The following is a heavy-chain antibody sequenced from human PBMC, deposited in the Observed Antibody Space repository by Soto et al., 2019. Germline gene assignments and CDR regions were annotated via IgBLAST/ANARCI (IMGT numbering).Heavy chain of an antibody. CDR1: GGSISSGGYS. Sequence: QLQLQESGSGLVKPSQTLSLTCAVSGGSISSGGYSWSWIRQPPGKGLEWIGYIYHSGRTYYNPSLKSRVTISVDRSKNQFSLKLSSVTAADTAVYYCARVGYDFWSGYPYYFDYWGQGTLVTVSS. CDR2: IYHSGRT. J-gene: IGHJ4*02. CDR3: ARVGYDFWSGYPYYFDY. V-gene: IGHV4-30-2*01. D-gene: IGHD3-3*01.